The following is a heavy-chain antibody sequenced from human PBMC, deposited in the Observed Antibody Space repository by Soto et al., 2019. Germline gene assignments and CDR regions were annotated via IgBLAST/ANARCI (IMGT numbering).Heavy chain of an antibody. V-gene: IGHV3-23*01. CDR3: AKAGEGGNDYVWGSYRYFFDY. CDR2: ISGSGGST. Sequence: EVQLLESGGGLVQPGGSLRLSCAASGFTFSSYAMSWVRQAPGKGLEWVSAISGSGGSTYYADSVKGRFTISRDNSKNTLYLQMNSLRAEDTAVYYCAKAGEGGNDYVWGSYRYFFDYWGQGTLVTVSS. D-gene: IGHD3-16*02. CDR1: GFTFSSYA. J-gene: IGHJ4*02.